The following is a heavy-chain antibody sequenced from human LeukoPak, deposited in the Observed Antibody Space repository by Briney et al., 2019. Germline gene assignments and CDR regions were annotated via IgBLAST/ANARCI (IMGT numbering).Heavy chain of an antibody. Sequence: ASVKVSCKASGYTFTSYYMHWVRQAPGQGLEWMGIINPSGGSTSYAQKFQGRVTMTRDMSTGTVYMELSSLRSEDTAVYYCARGTIRPEYSNYNNWFDPWGQGTLVTVSS. CDR3: ARGTIRPEYSNYNNWFDP. J-gene: IGHJ5*02. CDR1: GYTFTSYY. D-gene: IGHD4-11*01. V-gene: IGHV1-46*01. CDR2: INPSGGST.